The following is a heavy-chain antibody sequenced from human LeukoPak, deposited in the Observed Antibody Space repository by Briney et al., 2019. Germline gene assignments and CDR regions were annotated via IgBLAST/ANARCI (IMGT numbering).Heavy chain of an antibody. CDR3: ARRGVPTIRGWFDP. CDR1: GGSLSDYY. D-gene: IGHD2-2*01. CDR2: INDSGST. V-gene: IGHV4-34*01. J-gene: IGHJ5*02. Sequence: SETLSLTCAVYGGSLSDYYWSWIRQPPGKGLEWIGEINDSGSTNYNPSLKSRVTISVDTSKKQFSLKLNSVTAADTAVYYCARRGVPTIRGWFDPWGQGTLVTVSS.